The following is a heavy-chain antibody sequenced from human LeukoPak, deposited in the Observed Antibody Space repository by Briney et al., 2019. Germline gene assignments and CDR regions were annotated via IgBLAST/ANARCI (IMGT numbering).Heavy chain of an antibody. D-gene: IGHD1-26*01. Sequence: GGSLRLSCAASGFTFSSYAMSWVRQAPGKGLEWVSGISGSGGSTYYADSVKGRFTISRDNSKNTLYLQMGSLRAEDMAVYYCARTFLYSGSYYDYWGQGTLVTVSS. CDR2: ISGSGGST. V-gene: IGHV3-23*01. J-gene: IGHJ4*02. CDR1: GFTFSSYA. CDR3: ARTFLYSGSYYDY.